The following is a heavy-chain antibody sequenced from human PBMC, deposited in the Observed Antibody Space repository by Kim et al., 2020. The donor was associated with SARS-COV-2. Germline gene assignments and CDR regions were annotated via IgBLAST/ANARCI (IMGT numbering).Heavy chain of an antibody. CDR3: AGGETEPYYYGMDV. D-gene: IGHD1-1*01. Sequence: AQKFQGRVTITADESTRTAYMELSSLRSEDTAVYYCAGGETEPYYYGMDVWGQGTTVTVSS. V-gene: IGHV1-69*01. J-gene: IGHJ6*02.